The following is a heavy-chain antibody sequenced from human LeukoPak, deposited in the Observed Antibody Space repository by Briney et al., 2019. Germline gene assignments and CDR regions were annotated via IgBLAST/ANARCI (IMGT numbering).Heavy chain of an antibody. D-gene: IGHD6-13*01. CDR2: IYYSGST. V-gene: IGHV4-59*01. J-gene: IGHJ4*02. CDR1: GGSISSYY. Sequence: SETLSLTCTVSGGSISSYYWSWIRQPPGKGLEWIGYIYYSGSTNYNPSLKSRVTISVDTSKNQFSLKLSSVTAADTAVYYCARDRYSSNWYFDYWGRGTLVTVSS. CDR3: ARDRYSSNWYFDY.